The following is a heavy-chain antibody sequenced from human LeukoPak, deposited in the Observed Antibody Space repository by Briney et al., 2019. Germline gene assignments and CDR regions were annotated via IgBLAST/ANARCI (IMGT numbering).Heavy chain of an antibody. Sequence: SETLSLTCAVSGGSISSGGYSWSWIRQPPGKGLEWIGYIYYSGSTYYNPSLKSRVTISVDTSKNQFSLKLSSVTAADTAVYYCARGSPYGDYGWFDPWGQGTLVTVSS. D-gene: IGHD4-17*01. V-gene: IGHV4-30-4*07. CDR2: IYYSGST. CDR1: GGSISSGGYS. J-gene: IGHJ5*02. CDR3: ARGSPYGDYGWFDP.